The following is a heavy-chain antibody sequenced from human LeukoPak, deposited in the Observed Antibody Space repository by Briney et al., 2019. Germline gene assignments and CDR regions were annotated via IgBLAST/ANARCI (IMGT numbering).Heavy chain of an antibody. CDR1: GGSISSYY. D-gene: IGHD3-16*01. CDR2: VYHTGHT. Sequence: PSETLSLTCTVSGGSISSYYWSWIRQPPAKGLEWIGYVYHTGHTHYSPSLKSRVTVSLDTSRNQVSLKLSSVTAADTAVYYCARHRFGHLFDYWGQGTLVIVSS. V-gene: IGHV4-59*01. CDR3: ARHRFGHLFDY. J-gene: IGHJ4*02.